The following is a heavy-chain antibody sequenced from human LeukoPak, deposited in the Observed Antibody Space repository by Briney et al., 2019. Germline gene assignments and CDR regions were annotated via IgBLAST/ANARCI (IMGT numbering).Heavy chain of an antibody. V-gene: IGHV5-51*01. D-gene: IGHD2-15*01. Sequence: GESLKISCQGSGYSFTSYWIGWVRQMPGKGLEWMGIIYPGDSDTRYNPSFQGQVTISVDKSINTAYLQWTSLKASDTAMYYCARRSGNPAFNDYWGQGTLVTVSS. CDR3: ARRSGNPAFNDY. CDR2: IYPGDSDT. J-gene: IGHJ4*02. CDR1: GYSFTSYW.